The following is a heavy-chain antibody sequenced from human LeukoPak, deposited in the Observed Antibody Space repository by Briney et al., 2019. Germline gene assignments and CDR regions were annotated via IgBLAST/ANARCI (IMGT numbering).Heavy chain of an antibody. Sequence: GGSLRLSCAASGFTFSSYSMNWVRQAPGKGLEWVSAISGSGGSTYYADSVKGRFTISRDNSKNTLYLQMNSLRAEDTAVYYCAKMGYSYGPSGFDPWGQGTLVTVSS. V-gene: IGHV3-23*01. D-gene: IGHD5-18*01. CDR1: GFTFSSYS. CDR3: AKMGYSYGPSGFDP. J-gene: IGHJ5*02. CDR2: ISGSGGST.